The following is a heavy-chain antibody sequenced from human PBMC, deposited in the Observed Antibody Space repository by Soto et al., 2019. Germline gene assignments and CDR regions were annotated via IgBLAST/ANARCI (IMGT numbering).Heavy chain of an antibody. CDR2: ISLYSDGT. Sequence: QVQLVQSGGEVKRPGASVKVSCKTSGYTFSNYGITWVRQAPGQPLEWLGWISLYSDGTNYAQKFQGIVSMTTDTSSTTAYMDLRSLRSDDTPVYYCARGVRGAETWFGPWGQGTLVTVSS. CDR1: GYTFSNYG. D-gene: IGHD2-2*01. J-gene: IGHJ5*02. CDR3: ARGVRGAETWFGP. V-gene: IGHV1-18*01.